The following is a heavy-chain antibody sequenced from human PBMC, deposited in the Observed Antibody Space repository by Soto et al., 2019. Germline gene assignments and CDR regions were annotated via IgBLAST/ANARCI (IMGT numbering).Heavy chain of an antibody. CDR2: INHSGST. Sequence: PSETLSLTCAVYGGSFSGYYWSWIRQPPGKGLEWIGEINHSGSTNYNPSLKSRVTISVDTSKNQFSLKLSSVTAADTAVYYCAVRNSGYVSMDWFEPWGQGTRVTVSS. J-gene: IGHJ5*02. CDR1: GGSFSGYY. D-gene: IGHD5-12*01. V-gene: IGHV4-34*01. CDR3: AVRNSGYVSMDWFEP.